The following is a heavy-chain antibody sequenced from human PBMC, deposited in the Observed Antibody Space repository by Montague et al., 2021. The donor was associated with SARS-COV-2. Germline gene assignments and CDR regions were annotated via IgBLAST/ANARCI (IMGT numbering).Heavy chain of an antibody. Sequence: SETLSLTCTVSGASITDFYWSWIRQPPGKGLQWVGYVHHSGITNYNPSLKSRVTISIYTPKSRFSLNLRSVTAADTAVYFCARITEVVPFDFWGRGTLVSVSS. CDR2: VHHSGIT. D-gene: IGHD2-15*01. CDR1: GASITDFY. CDR3: ARITEVVPFDF. V-gene: IGHV4-59*01. J-gene: IGHJ4*02.